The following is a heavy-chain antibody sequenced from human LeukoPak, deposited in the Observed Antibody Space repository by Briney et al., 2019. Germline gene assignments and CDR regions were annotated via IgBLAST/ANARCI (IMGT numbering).Heavy chain of an antibody. V-gene: IGHV4-34*01. CDR3: GXXLGYCSGGSCYSXIXXXXXFDY. Sequence: PSETLSLTCAVYGGSFSGYYWSWIRQPPGKGLEWIGEINHSGSTNYNPSLKSRVTISVDTSKNQFSLKLSSVTAADTAVYYCGXXLGYCSGGSCYSXIXXXXXFDYXGXGXLVXVSS. D-gene: IGHD2-15*01. CDR2: INHSGST. CDR1: GGSFSGYY. J-gene: IGHJ4*02.